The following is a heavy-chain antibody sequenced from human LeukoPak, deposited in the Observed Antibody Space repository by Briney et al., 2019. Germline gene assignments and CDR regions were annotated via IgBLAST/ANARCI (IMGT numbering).Heavy chain of an antibody. CDR2: ISADGSFT. D-gene: IGHD1-1*01. Sequence: GGSLRLSCAASGFTFSSYWMHWVRQAPGKGLVWVTRISADGSFTLYADSVKGRFTISRDNAKNTLYLQMNSLRAEDTAVYYCATANSGPYIWGQGTTVTVSS. J-gene: IGHJ3*02. CDR3: ATANSGPYI. V-gene: IGHV3-74*01. CDR1: GFTFSSYW.